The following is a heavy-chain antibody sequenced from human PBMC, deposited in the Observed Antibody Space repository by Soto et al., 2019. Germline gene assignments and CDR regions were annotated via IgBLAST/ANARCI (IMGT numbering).Heavy chain of an antibody. V-gene: IGHV3-23*01. J-gene: IGHJ4*02. D-gene: IGHD6-13*01. CDR1: GFTFTDYA. CDR2: ISGIGGST. Sequence: EVQLLESGGGLVQPGGSLRLSCAASGFTFTDYALSWVRQAPGKGLEWVATISGIGGSTYLADSVKGRLSISRDNSKKALSLLTKSRRAEDKAVYFCARGSSGYISSWYYFDYWGRGTLVTVSS. CDR3: ARGSSGYISSWYYFDY.